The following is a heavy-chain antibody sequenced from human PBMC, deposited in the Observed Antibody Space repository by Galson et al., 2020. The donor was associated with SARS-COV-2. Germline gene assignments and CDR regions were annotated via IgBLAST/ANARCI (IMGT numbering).Heavy chain of an antibody. J-gene: IGHJ4*02. Sequence: GGSLRLSCAGSGFSFNTYAIHWFRQAPGKGLDWVAVISYDGTNKYYAESVEGRFTVSRDNSRNTLNLQMSSLRPEDTAVYYCARGSTVTTNGPADFWGQGALVTVST. CDR3: ARGSTVTTNGPADF. V-gene: IGHV3-30*04. D-gene: IGHD4-17*01. CDR1: GFSFNTYA. CDR2: ISYDGTNK.